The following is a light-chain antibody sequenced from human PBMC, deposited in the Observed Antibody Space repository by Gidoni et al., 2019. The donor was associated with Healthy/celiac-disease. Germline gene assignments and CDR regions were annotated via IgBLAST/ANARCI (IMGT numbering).Light chain of an antibody. J-gene: IGKJ2*01. CDR2: LGS. Sequence: IVTTQSSLSLPVTPGEPASISCRSSQSLLHSNGYNYLDWYLQKPGQSPQLLIYLGSNRASGVPDRFSGSGSGTDFTLKISRVEAEDVGVYYCMQALQTPYTFGQGTKLEIK. CDR1: QSLLHSNGYNY. CDR3: MQALQTPYT. V-gene: IGKV2-28*01.